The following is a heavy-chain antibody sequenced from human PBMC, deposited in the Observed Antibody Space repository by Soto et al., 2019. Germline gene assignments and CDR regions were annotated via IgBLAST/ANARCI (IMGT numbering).Heavy chain of an antibody. CDR1: GFTFSDYY. J-gene: IGHJ6*02. Sequence: PGGPLRLSFAASGFTFSDYYMSWTRQAPGKGLEWISYTSSSSSYTNYADSVKGRFTISRDNAKNSLYLQMNRLRAEDTAVYYCARDPYLLLLPSSGMDVWGQGTTVTVSS. D-gene: IGHD3-22*01. V-gene: IGHV3-11*05. CDR3: ARDPYLLLLPSSGMDV. CDR2: TSSSSSYT.